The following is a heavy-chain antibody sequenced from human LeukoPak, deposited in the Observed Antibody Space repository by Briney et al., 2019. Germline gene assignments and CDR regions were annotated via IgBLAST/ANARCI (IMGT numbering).Heavy chain of an antibody. J-gene: IGHJ4*02. V-gene: IGHV3-21*01. CDR3: ARSDTSGWPNFDY. CDR2: ISSSSSDI. Sequence: PGGSLRLSCAASGFTFSTYTMNWVRQAPGKGLEWVSSISSSSSDIYYADSVKGRFTISRDNAKNSLYLQMNSLRAEDTAVYYCARSDTSGWPNFDYWGQGTLVTVSS. CDR1: GFTFSTYT. D-gene: IGHD6-19*01.